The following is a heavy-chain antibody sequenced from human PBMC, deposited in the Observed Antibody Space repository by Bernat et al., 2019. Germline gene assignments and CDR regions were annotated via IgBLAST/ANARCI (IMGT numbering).Heavy chain of an antibody. Sequence: EVQLVESGGGLVQPGGSLRLSCAASGFTFSDHFMDWVRQAPGKGLEWVGRTRVKRDSVTTEYAASVKGRFSISRDDSKNSVYLQMNSLKTEDTAVYYCARVSMGGYYYFDYWGQGTLVTVSS. D-gene: IGHD3-22*01. CDR1: GFTFSDHF. J-gene: IGHJ4*02. CDR2: TRVKRDSVTT. V-gene: IGHV3-72*01. CDR3: ARVSMGGYYYFDY.